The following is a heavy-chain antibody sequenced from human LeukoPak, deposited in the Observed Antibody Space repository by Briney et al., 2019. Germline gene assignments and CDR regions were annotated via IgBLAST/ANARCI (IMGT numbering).Heavy chain of an antibody. V-gene: IGHV1-69*13. D-gene: IGHD6-13*01. CDR3: ARELIVRWAAAGRGFDP. CDR1: GGTFSSYA. CDR2: IIPIFGTA. J-gene: IGHJ5*02. Sequence: SVKVSCKASGGTFSSYAISWVRQAPGQGLEWMGGIIPIFGTANYAQKFQGRVTITADESTSTAYMELSSLRSEDTAVYYCARELIVRWAAAGRGFDPWGQGTLVTVSS.